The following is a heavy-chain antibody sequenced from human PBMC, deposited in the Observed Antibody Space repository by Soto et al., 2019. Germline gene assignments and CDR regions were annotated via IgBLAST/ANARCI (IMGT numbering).Heavy chain of an antibody. CDR1: GFTFSHSA. Sequence: GGSLRLSCEASGFTFSHSAMGWVRQAPGKGLEWVSAIIGGGTSTYYADSVKGRFTISRDNSRNTLSLQMNSLGAEDTAVYYCAKYDDRTYPQAPFDFWGLGTLVTVSS. CDR2: IIGGGTST. V-gene: IGHV3-23*01. J-gene: IGHJ4*02. CDR3: AKYDDRTYPQAPFDF. D-gene: IGHD3-16*01.